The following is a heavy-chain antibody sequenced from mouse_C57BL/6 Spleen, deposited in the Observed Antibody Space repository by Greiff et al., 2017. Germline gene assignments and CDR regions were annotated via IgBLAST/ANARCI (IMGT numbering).Heavy chain of an antibody. CDR2: IRLKSDNYAT. V-gene: IGHV6-3*01. CDR3: TLLLRSAWFAY. J-gene: IGHJ3*01. CDR1: GFTFSNYW. Sequence: AGGSMKLSCVASGFTFSNYWMNWVRQSPEKGLEWVAQIRLKSDNYATHYAESVKGRFTISRDDSKSSVYLQMNNLRAEDTGIYYCTLLLRSAWFAYWGQGTLVTVSA. D-gene: IGHD1-1*01.